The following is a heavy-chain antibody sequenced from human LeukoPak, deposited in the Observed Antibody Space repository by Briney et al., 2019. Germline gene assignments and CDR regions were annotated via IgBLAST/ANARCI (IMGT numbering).Heavy chain of an antibody. CDR1: GGSISTYF. D-gene: IGHD6-6*01. CDR3: ARLSSSSSPYFDY. V-gene: IGHV4-4*07. CDR2: IYTSGST. J-gene: IGHJ4*02. Sequence: PSETLSLTCTAPGGSISTYFWSWIRQPAGKGLEWIGRIYTSGSTNYNPSLKSRVTISVDTSKNQFSLKLSSVTAADTAVYYCARLSSSSSPYFDYWGQGNLVTVSS.